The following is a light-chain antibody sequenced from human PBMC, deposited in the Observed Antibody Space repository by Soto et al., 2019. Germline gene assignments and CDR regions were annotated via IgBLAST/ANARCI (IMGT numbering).Light chain of an antibody. J-gene: IGKJ3*01. V-gene: IGKV1-5*03. CDR1: QIISTW. CDR2: RAS. Sequence: DIQLTQSPSSLSASVGDRVTITCRASQIISTWLAWYQQKSGEAPKLLTYRASNLVSGVPSRFSGSGSGTEFTLTTSGLQPDDFENYYCQHYDTYSGTFGPGNKVDL. CDR3: QHYDTYSGT.